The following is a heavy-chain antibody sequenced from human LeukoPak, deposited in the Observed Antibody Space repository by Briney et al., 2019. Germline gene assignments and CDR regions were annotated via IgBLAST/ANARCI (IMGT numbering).Heavy chain of an antibody. CDR3: ARHEYSGSYYGLSWFDP. CDR1: GGSISSSGYY. CDR2: IYCSGST. J-gene: IGHJ5*02. D-gene: IGHD1-26*01. Sequence: PSETLSLTCTVSGGSISSSGYYWGWIRQPPGKGLEWIASIYCSGSTYYNPSLKSRVTICVDTSKNQLSLKLSSLTAADTAVYYCARHEYSGSYYGLSWFDPWGQGTLVTVSS. V-gene: IGHV4-39*01.